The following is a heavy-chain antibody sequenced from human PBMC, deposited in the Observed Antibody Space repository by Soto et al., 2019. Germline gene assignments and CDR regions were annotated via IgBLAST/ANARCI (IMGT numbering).Heavy chain of an antibody. D-gene: IGHD5-18*01. CDR1: AGSISRYY. CDR2: ISYTVDA. J-gene: IGHJ4*02. V-gene: IGHV4-59*01. CDR3: VGSLMSRAMESFDY. Sequence: HVQLQESGPGLVKPSEPLSLTCSVSAGSISRYYWGWVRQSPGEGLEWIAHISYTVDASYNPSLKSRVTISLDTSKNLIALSLMSVTAADTAVYYCVGSLMSRAMESFDYLGQGTLVTVTS.